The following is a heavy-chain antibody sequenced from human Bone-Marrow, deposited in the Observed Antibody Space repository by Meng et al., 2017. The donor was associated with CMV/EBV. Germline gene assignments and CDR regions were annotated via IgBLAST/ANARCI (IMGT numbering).Heavy chain of an antibody. V-gene: IGHV3-30*02. CDR2: IWDDGINK. J-gene: IGHJ4*02. CDR1: GFSFNRYG. CDR3: AIVGGYSSMSDY. Sequence: GGSLRLSCAASGFSFNRYGMHWVRQSPDKGLEWVAFIWDDGINKYYADSVKGRFIISRDNSKNQLYLEMNRLRAEDTAVYYCAIVGGYSSMSDYWGQGTLVTVSS. D-gene: IGHD6-13*01.